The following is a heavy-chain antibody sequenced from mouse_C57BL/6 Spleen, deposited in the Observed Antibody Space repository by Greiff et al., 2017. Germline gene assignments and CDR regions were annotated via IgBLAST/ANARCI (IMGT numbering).Heavy chain of an antibody. CDR3: ARGDYYGSSPWYFDY. Sequence: EVQLQESGPGLVKPSQSLSLTCSVTGYSITSGYYWNWIRQFPGNKLEWMGYISYDGSNNYNPSLKNRISITRDTSKNQFFLKLNSVTTEDTATYYCARGDYYGSSPWYFDYWGQGTTLTVSS. V-gene: IGHV3-6*01. CDR1: GYSITSGYY. D-gene: IGHD1-1*01. J-gene: IGHJ2*01. CDR2: ISYDGSN.